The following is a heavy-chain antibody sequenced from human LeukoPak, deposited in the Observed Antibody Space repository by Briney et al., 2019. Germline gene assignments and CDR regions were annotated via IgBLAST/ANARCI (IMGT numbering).Heavy chain of an antibody. Sequence: GESLKISCKGFGYSFTSYWISWVRQMPGKGLEWMGRIDPSDSYTNYSPSFQGHVTISADKSISTAYLQWSSLKASDTAMYYCARRIHPKIIAAAPFDPWGQGTLVTVSS. D-gene: IGHD6-13*01. V-gene: IGHV5-10-1*01. CDR2: IDPSDSYT. J-gene: IGHJ5*02. CDR1: GYSFTSYW. CDR3: ARRIHPKIIAAAPFDP.